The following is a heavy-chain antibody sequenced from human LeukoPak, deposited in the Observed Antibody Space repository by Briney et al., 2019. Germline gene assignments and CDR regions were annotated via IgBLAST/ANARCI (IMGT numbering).Heavy chain of an antibody. J-gene: IGHJ6*02. V-gene: IGHV3-21*01. CDR3: ARGSGYDYYYGMDV. D-gene: IGHD3-22*01. CDR1: GFTFSSYS. Sequence: PGGSLRLSCAASGFTFSSYSMNWVRQAPGKGLEGVSSISSSSSYIYYADSVKGRFTISRDNAKNSLYLQMNSLRAEDTAVYYCARGSGYDYYYGMDVWGQGTTVTVSS. CDR2: ISSSSSYI.